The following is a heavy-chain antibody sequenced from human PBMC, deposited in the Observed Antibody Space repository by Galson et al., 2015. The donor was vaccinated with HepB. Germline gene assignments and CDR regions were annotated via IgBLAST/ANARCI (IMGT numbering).Heavy chain of an antibody. D-gene: IGHD2-2*01. CDR3: ASPTGSCISTSCPFFDH. Sequence: SLRLSCAASGFTFSSYSMNWVRQAAGKGLEWVSSISSSSGYIFYADSVKGRFTISRDNAKNSLYLQMNSLRAEDTAVYYCASPTGSCISTSCPFFDHWGQGTPVTVSS. J-gene: IGHJ4*02. CDR2: ISSSSGYI. V-gene: IGHV3-21*06. CDR1: GFTFSSYS.